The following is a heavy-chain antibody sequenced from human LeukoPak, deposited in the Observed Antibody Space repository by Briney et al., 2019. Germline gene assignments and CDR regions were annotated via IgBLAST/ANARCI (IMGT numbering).Heavy chain of an antibody. CDR1: GFTFSSYS. Sequence: GGSLRLSCAASGFTFSSYSMNWVRQAPGKGLEWVSSISSSSSYIYYADSVKGRFTISRDNAKNSLYLQMNSLRAEDTAVYYCAREGSSWHHALYYYYYMDVWGKGTTVTISS. J-gene: IGHJ6*03. D-gene: IGHD6-13*01. CDR3: AREGSSWHHALYYYYYMDV. CDR2: ISSSSSYI. V-gene: IGHV3-21*01.